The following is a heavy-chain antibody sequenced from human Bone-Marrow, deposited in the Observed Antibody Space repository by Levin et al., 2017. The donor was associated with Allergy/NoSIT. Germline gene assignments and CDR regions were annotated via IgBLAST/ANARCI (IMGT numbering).Heavy chain of an antibody. V-gene: IGHV4-39*01. Sequence: SETLSLTCTVSGGSISSSSYYWGWIRQPPGKGLEWIGSIYYSGSTYYNPSLKSRVTISVDTSKNQFSLKLSSVTAADTAVYYCARRWVGAKGYFDLWGRGTLVTVSS. J-gene: IGHJ2*01. D-gene: IGHD1-26*01. CDR3: ARRWVGAKGYFDL. CDR2: IYYSGST. CDR1: GGSISSSSYY.